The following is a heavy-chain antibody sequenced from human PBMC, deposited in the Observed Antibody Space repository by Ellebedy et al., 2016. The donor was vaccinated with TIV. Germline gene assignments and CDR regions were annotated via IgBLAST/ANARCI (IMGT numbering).Heavy chain of an antibody. CDR2: IYPGDSDT. D-gene: IGHD3-22*01. CDR1: GYSFTTYW. J-gene: IGHJ4*02. Sequence: GESLKISCKGSGYSFTTYWISWVRQMPGKGLEWMGIIYPGDSDTRYSPSFQGQVTISADKSISTAYLQWSSLKASDTAMYYCARVKSGSSGYQLYLDYWGQGTLVTVSS. CDR3: ARVKSGSSGYQLYLDY. V-gene: IGHV5-51*01.